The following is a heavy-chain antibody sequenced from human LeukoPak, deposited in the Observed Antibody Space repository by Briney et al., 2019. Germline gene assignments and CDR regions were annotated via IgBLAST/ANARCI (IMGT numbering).Heavy chain of an antibody. V-gene: IGHV4-38-2*02. CDR3: ARVQLWPLYIFDY. CDR2: IYQSGST. J-gene: IGHJ4*02. CDR1: GYSVNSGSY. D-gene: IGHD5-18*01. Sequence: PSETLSLTCSVSGYSVNSGSYWGWIRQPPGKGLEWIASIYQSGSTYYNPSLKSRVTISVDTSKNQFSLRLSSVTAADTAVYYCARVQLWPLYIFDYWGQGTLVTVSS.